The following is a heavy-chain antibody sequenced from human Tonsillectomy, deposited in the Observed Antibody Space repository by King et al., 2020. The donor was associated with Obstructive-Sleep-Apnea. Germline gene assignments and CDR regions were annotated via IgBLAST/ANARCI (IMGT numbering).Heavy chain of an antibody. CDR3: AKGVGRK. CDR1: GFNFSNYG. Sequence: VQLVESGGGVVQPGRSLRLSCGASGFNFSNYGMHWVRQAPGKGLEWVAVIWYDGSNKYYADSVKGRFTISRDNSNNTLDLQMNSLRAEDTAVYYCAKGVGRKWGQGTLVTVSS. J-gene: IGHJ4*02. V-gene: IGHV3-33*06. CDR2: IWYDGSNK. D-gene: IGHD1-14*01.